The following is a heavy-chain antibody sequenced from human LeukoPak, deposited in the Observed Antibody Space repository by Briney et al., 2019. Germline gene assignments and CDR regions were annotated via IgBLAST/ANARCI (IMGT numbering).Heavy chain of an antibody. Sequence: GGSLRLSCAASGFTFSAYWMSWLRQAPGRGLEWVASIKQDGGEKYYVDSVMGRFTNSKDNAKNSLYLQMNSLRVEDTAVYYCARDMHSSYEYWGQGTLVSVSS. CDR3: ARDMHSSYEY. J-gene: IGHJ4*02. V-gene: IGHV3-7*05. CDR2: IKQDGGEK. CDR1: GFTFSAYW. D-gene: IGHD2-2*01.